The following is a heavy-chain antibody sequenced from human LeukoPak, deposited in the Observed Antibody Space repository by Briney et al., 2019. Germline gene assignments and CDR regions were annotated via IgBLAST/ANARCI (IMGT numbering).Heavy chain of an antibody. V-gene: IGHV3-21*01. Sequence: PGGSLRLSWAASGFTFSSYSMNWVRQAPGKGLEWVSSISRSSSYIYYADSWKGRFTISRDNAKNSLYLQMNSLRAEDTAVYYCARERIYYDFWSGYPSPLDYWGQGTLVTVSS. CDR1: GFTFSSYS. CDR3: ARERIYYDFWSGYPSPLDY. J-gene: IGHJ4*02. CDR2: ISRSSSYI. D-gene: IGHD3-3*01.